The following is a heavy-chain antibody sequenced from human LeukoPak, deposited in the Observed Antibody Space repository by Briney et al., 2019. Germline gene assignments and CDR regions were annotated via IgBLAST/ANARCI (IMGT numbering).Heavy chain of an antibody. CDR1: GYMFTSYA. CDR3: ARHPYYDSSGYYVY. D-gene: IGHD3-22*01. Sequence: ASVKVSCKASGYMFTSYAISWVRQAPGQGLEWMGWISDYSGNTNYAQRFQGRVTMTTDTSTSTAYMELRSLRSDDTAVYYCARHPYYDSSGYYVYWGQGTLVTVSS. J-gene: IGHJ4*02. CDR2: ISDYSGNT. V-gene: IGHV1-18*01.